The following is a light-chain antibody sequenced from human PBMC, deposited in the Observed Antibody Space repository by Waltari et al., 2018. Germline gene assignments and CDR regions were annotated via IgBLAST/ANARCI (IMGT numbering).Light chain of an antibody. CDR1: QSVPSNF. Sequence: IVLTQSPATLSLSPGDRATLSCWASQSVPSNFLAWYQYIPGQAPRLLIYGASSRASDIPDRFSGSGSGTGFTLTISGLGPEDSAMYYCQQSGDSLWTFGQGTKVEIK. V-gene: IGKV3-20*01. CDR2: GAS. J-gene: IGKJ1*01. CDR3: QQSGDSLWT.